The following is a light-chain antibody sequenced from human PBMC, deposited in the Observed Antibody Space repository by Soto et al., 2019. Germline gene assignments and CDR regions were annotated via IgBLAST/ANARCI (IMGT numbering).Light chain of an antibody. CDR2: GAS. V-gene: IGKV3-15*01. Sequence: VMTQSPATLSVSQGERATLSCRASQNLRSSLAWYQQKPGQAPRLLIYGASTRATGIPARFSGSGSGTEFTLTISSLQSEDFAVYFCQQYNIWPQTFGQGTKVDIK. CDR1: QNLRSS. J-gene: IGKJ1*01. CDR3: QQYNIWPQT.